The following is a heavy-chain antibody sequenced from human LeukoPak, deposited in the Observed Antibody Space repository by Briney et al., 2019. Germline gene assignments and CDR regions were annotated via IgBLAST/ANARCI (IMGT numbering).Heavy chain of an antibody. CDR1: GGSFSGYY. CDR3: ARFEEYSSSFGY. V-gene: IGHV4-34*01. CDR2: INHSGST. D-gene: IGHD6-6*01. Sequence: SETLSLTCAVYGGSFSGYYWSWIRQPPGKGLEWIGEINHSGSTNYNPSLKSRVTISVDTSKNQFFLNLSSVTAADTAVYYCARFEEYSSSFGYWGQGTLVTVSS. J-gene: IGHJ4*02.